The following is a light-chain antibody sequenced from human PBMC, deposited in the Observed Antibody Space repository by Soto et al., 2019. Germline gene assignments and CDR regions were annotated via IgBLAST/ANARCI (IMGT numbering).Light chain of an antibody. CDR1: QSVSSGY. CDR2: GAS. J-gene: IGKJ1*01. Sequence: EIVMTQSPATLSVSPGDRATLSCRASQSVSSGYLAWYQQKPGQAPSLLIYGASSRATGIPDRFSGSGSGTDFTLTISRLEPEDFAVYFCQQYSNPRQTFGQGTKVDIK. CDR3: QQYSNPRQT. V-gene: IGKV3-20*01.